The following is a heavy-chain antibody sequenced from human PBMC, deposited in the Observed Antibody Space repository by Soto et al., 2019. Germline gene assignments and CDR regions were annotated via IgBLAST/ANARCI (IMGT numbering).Heavy chain of an antibody. CDR1: GDSISSSSYY. Sequence: PSETLSLTCTVSGDSISSSSYYWGWIRQPPEKGLEWIGNISYSGTTYYNPSLKRRVTISVDTSKNQFSLNLSSVTAADTAVYYCARGAGSPTYYYGVDVWGQGTTVTVSS. CDR2: ISYSGTT. D-gene: IGHD6-13*01. CDR3: ARGAGSPTYYYGVDV. J-gene: IGHJ6*02. V-gene: IGHV4-39*01.